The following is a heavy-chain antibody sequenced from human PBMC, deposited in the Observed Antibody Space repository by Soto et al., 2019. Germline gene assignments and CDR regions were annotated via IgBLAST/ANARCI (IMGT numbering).Heavy chain of an antibody. CDR1: GFTFSSYA. CDR2: ISSNGGST. V-gene: IGHV3-64D*06. CDR3: VKDTAMVNPDFDY. D-gene: IGHD5-18*01. J-gene: IGHJ4*02. Sequence: GGSLRLSCSASGFTFSSYAMHWVRQAPGKGLEYVSAISSNGGSTYYADPVKGRFTISRDNSKNTLYLQMSSLRAEDTAVYYCVKDTAMVNPDFDYWGQGTLVTVSS.